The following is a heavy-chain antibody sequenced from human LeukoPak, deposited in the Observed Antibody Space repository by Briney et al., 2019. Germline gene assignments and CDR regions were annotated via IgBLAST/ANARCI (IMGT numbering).Heavy chain of an antibody. CDR1: VGSISSSSYY. Sequence: SETLSLTCTVSVGSISSSSYYWAWIRQPPGKGLEWIGSIYYSGSTYYNPSLKSRVTISVDTSKNQFSLKLSSVTAADTAVYYCAPGLDCTNGVCYGSDRFDPWGQGTLVTVSS. J-gene: IGHJ5*02. CDR2: IYYSGST. V-gene: IGHV4-39*01. CDR3: APGLDCTNGVCYGSDRFDP. D-gene: IGHD2-8*01.